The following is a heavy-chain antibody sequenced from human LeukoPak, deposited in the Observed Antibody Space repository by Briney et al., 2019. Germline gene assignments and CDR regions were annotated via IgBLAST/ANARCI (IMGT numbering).Heavy chain of an antibody. CDR3: ASGTLSDYYYMDV. J-gene: IGHJ6*03. V-gene: IGHV5-51*01. Sequence: GESLKISCKGSGYSFTSYWIGWVRQMPGKGLECMGIIYTGDSDTRYSPSFQGQVTISADKSISTAYLQWSSLKASDTAMYYCASGTLSDYYYMDVWGKGTTVTVSS. CDR1: GYSFTSYW. CDR2: IYTGDSDT. D-gene: IGHD2/OR15-2a*01.